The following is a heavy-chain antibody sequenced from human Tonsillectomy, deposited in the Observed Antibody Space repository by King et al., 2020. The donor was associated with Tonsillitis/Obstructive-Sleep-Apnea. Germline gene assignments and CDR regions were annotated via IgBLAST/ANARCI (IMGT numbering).Heavy chain of an antibody. Sequence: VQLVESGGGVVQPGRSLRLSCAASGFTFSSYGMHWVRQAPGKGLEWVAVIWYDGSNKYYADSVKGRFTISRDNSKNTLYLQMNSLRAEDTAVYYCAKNSCYYYIDAFDIWGQGTMVTVSS. J-gene: IGHJ3*02. CDR1: GFTFSSYG. D-gene: IGHD3-22*01. V-gene: IGHV3-33*06. CDR3: AKNSCYYYIDAFDI. CDR2: IWYDGSNK.